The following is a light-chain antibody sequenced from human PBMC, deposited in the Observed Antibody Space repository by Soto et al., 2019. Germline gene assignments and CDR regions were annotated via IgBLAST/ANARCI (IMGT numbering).Light chain of an antibody. Sequence: EIVWTQSPGTLSLSPGERATLCGRGSQTVNSDYLTWYQQKPGQAPRLLIYAASSGATGTPDRFSGSGSETDFTLTINRLEPEDFAVYYCQYYGNSRITFGQGTRLENK. J-gene: IGKJ5*01. CDR1: QTVNSDY. V-gene: IGKV3-20*01. CDR3: QYYGNSRIT. CDR2: AAS.